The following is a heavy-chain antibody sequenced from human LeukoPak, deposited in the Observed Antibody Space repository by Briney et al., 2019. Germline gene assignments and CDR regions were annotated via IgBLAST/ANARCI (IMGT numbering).Heavy chain of an antibody. Sequence: GGSLRLSCAASGFTFSGSAMHWVRQASGKGLEWVGRIRSKANSYATAYAASVKGRFTISRDDSKNTAYLQMNSLKTEDTAVYYCTRHHYDYGSGSWDAFDIWGQGTMVTVSS. CDR3: TRHHYDYGSGSWDAFDI. CDR1: GFTFSGSA. V-gene: IGHV3-73*01. J-gene: IGHJ3*02. D-gene: IGHD3-10*01. CDR2: IRSKANSYAT.